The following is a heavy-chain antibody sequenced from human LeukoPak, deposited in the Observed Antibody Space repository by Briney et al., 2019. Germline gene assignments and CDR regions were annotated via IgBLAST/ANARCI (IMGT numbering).Heavy chain of an antibody. V-gene: IGHV4-59*08. J-gene: IGHJ4*02. Sequence: SETLSLTCTVSGGSISSYYWSWIRQPPGKGLEWIGYIYYSGSTNYNPSLKSRVTISVDTSKNQFSLKLSSVTAADTAVYYCARTPDYGGNLFDYWGQGTLVTVSS. CDR2: IYYSGST. CDR1: GGSISSYY. CDR3: ARTPDYGGNLFDY. D-gene: IGHD4-23*01.